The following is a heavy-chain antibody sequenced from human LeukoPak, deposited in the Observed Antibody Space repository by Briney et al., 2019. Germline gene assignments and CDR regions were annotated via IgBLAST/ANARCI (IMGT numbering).Heavy chain of an antibody. V-gene: IGHV1-69*04. Sequence: SVKVSCKASGGTFSSYAISWVRQAPGQGLKWMGRIIPILGIANYAQKFQGRVTITADKSTSTAYMELSSLRSEDTAVYYCARDNRRYCSSTSCPKNWYFDLWGRGTLVTVSS. D-gene: IGHD2-2*01. J-gene: IGHJ2*01. CDR2: IIPILGIA. CDR1: GGTFSSYA. CDR3: ARDNRRYCSSTSCPKNWYFDL.